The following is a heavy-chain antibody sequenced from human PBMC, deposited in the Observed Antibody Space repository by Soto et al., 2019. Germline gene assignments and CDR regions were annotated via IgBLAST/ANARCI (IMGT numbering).Heavy chain of an antibody. CDR3: ARPAIYGSSYYFDS. V-gene: IGHV3-66*01. CDR2: SCSGGST. CDR1: GFTVSSNY. Sequence: GGSLRLSCAASGFTVSSNYMSWVRQAPGKGLEWVSISCSGGSTYYADSVKGRFTISRDNSKNTLYLQMNSLRAEDTAVYYCARPAIYGSSYYFDSWGLGALVTVSS. D-gene: IGHD2-2*01. J-gene: IGHJ4*02.